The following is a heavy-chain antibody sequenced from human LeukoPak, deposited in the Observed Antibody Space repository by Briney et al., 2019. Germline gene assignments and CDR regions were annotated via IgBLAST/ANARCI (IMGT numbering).Heavy chain of an antibody. CDR1: GGSISTYY. CDR3: ARSFSPNYYDLLDY. J-gene: IGHJ4*02. CDR2: IYYSGST. D-gene: IGHD3-22*01. Sequence: KPSETLSLTCTVSGGSISTYYWSWIRQPPGKGLEWIGYIYYSGSTNYNPSLKSRVTISLDTSKNQFTLKLNSVTAADTAMYYCARSFSPNYYDLLDYWGRGTLVTVSS. V-gene: IGHV4-59*01.